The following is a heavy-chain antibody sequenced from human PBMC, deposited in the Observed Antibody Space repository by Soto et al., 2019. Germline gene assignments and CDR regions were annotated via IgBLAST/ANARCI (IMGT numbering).Heavy chain of an antibody. CDR2: IYYSGST. CDR1: GGSISSYY. J-gene: IGHJ6*03. CDR3: ARGYCSSTSCYYYYYYMDV. Sequence: SETLSLTCTVSGGSISSYYWSWIRQPPGKGLEWIGYIYYSGSTNYNPSLKSRVTISVDTSKNQFSLKLSSVTAADTAVYYCARGYCSSTSCYYYYYYMDVWGKGTTVTVSS. V-gene: IGHV4-59*01. D-gene: IGHD2-2*01.